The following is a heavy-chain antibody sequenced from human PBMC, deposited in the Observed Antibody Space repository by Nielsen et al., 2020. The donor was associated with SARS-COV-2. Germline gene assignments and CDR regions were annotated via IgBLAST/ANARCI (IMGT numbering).Heavy chain of an antibody. CDR3: AREVQLSLLGYYYYYYMDV. D-gene: IGHD5-18*01. Sequence: SETLSLTCTVSGGSVSSGSYYWSWILQPPGKGLEWIGYIYYSGSTNYNPSLKSRVTISVDTSKNQFTLKLSSVTAADTAVFYCAREVQLSLLGYYYYYYMDVWGKGTTVTVSS. CDR2: IYYSGST. J-gene: IGHJ6*03. V-gene: IGHV4-61*01. CDR1: GGSVSSGSYY.